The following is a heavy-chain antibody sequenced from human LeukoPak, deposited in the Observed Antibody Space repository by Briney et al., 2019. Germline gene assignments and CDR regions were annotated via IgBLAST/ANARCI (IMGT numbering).Heavy chain of an antibody. CDR3: AKDLGRYRNNYFDY. D-gene: IGHD1-26*01. V-gene: IGHV3-23*01. J-gene: IGHJ4*02. Sequence: PGRSLRLSCAASGFTFSSYAMSWVRHAPEKGLEWVSTISGSGGGTYYADSVKGRFTISRDDSKNTLYLQMNSLRAEDTAVYYCAKDLGRYRNNYFDYWGQGTLVTVSS. CDR1: GFTFSSYA. CDR2: ISGSGGGT.